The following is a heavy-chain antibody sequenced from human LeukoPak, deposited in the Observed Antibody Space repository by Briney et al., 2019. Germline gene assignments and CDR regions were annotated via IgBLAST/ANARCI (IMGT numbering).Heavy chain of an antibody. CDR3: ARSLSTTGLR. V-gene: IGHV4-34*01. Sequence: PSETLSLTCAVYGGSFSGYYWSWIRQPPGKGLEWIGEINHSGGTNYNPSLKSRVTISVDTSKNQFSLRLSSVTAADTAVYYCARSLSTTGLRWGQGTLVTVSS. CDR1: GGSFSGYY. J-gene: IGHJ4*02. CDR2: INHSGGT. D-gene: IGHD1-1*01.